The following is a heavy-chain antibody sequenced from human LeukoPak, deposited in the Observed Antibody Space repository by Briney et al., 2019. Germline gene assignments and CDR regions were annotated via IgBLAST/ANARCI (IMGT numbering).Heavy chain of an antibody. J-gene: IGHJ4*02. CDR2: ITSSSSTI. Sequence: GGSLRLSCAASGFTFSSYNMNWVRQAPGKGLEWVSYITSSSSTIYYADSVKGRFTISRDNAKNSLFLQMNSLRDEDTAVYYCARDMYYGDYEIDYWGQGTLVTVSS. V-gene: IGHV3-48*02. CDR3: ARDMYYGDYEIDY. D-gene: IGHD4-17*01. CDR1: GFTFSSYN.